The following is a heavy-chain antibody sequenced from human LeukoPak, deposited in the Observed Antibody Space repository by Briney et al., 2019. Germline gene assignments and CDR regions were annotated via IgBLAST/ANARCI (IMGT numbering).Heavy chain of an antibody. J-gene: IGHJ6*03. CDR2: IIPICGTA. V-gene: IGHV1-69*05. CDR3: ARGRGARSGYLELAANYYYYMDV. Sequence: SVKVSCKASGGTFSSYAISWVRQAPGQGLEWMGGIIPICGTANYAQEFQGRATLPTADSTSTAYMELSSLRSEDTAVSYCARGRGARSGYLELAANYYYYMDVWGKGTTVTVSS. D-gene: IGHD3-3*01. CDR1: GGTFSSYA.